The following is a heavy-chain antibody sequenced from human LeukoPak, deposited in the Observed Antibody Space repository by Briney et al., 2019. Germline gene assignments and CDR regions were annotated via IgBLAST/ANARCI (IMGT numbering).Heavy chain of an antibody. CDR2: ISSNGGST. D-gene: IGHD5-24*01. V-gene: IGHV3-64D*06. CDR3: VKGQWGWLQPPPDY. CDR1: GFTFSSYA. J-gene: IGHJ4*02. Sequence: PGGSLRLSCSASGFTFSSYAMHWVRQAPGKGLEYVSAISSNGGSTYYADSVKGRFTISRDNSKNTLYLQMSSLRAEDTAVYYCVKGQWGWLQPPPDYWGQGTLVSVSS.